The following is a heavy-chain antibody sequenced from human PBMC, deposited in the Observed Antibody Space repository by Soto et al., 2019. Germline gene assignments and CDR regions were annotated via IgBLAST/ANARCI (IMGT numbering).Heavy chain of an antibody. CDR1: GYTFTSYD. D-gene: IGHD2-15*01. CDR3: ARTPPLEPVHFDY. J-gene: IGHJ4*02. V-gene: IGHV1-8*01. Sequence: ASVKVSCKASGYTFTSYDINWVRQATGQGLEWMGWMNPNSGNTGYAQKLQGRVTMTRDTSISTAYMELRSLRSDDTAVYYCARTPPLEPVHFDYWGQGTLVTVSS. CDR2: MNPNSGNT.